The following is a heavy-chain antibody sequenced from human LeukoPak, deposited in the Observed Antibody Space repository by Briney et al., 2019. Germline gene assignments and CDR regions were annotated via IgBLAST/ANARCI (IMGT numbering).Heavy chain of an antibody. CDR2: IKQDGSEK. D-gene: IGHD6-13*01. V-gene: IGHV3-7*01. Sequence: GGSLRLSCAASGFTFSSYAMHWVRQAPGKGLEWVANIKQDGSEKYYVDSVKGRFTISRDNAKNSLYLQMNSLRAEDTAVYYCARESSIAAGVGDYWGQGTLVTVSS. CDR1: GFTFSSYA. J-gene: IGHJ4*02. CDR3: ARESSIAAGVGDY.